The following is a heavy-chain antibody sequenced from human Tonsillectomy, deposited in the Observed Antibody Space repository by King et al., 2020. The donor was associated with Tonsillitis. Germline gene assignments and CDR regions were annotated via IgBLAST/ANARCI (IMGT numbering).Heavy chain of an antibody. Sequence: VQLQESGPGLVKPSETLSLTCTVSGGSISSYYWSWIRQPPGKGLEWIGYIYYSGSTNYNPSLKSRVTISVDTSKNQFSLKLSSVTAADTAVYYCARDRVGLGDSPFDYWGHGTLVTVSS. J-gene: IGHJ4*01. CDR3: ARDRVGLGDSPFDY. CDR2: IYYSGST. V-gene: IGHV4-59*01. CDR1: GGSISSYY. D-gene: IGHD3-10*01.